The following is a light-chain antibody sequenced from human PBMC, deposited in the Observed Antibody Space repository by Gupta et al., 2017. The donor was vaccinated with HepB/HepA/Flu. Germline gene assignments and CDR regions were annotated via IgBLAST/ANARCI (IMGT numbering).Light chain of an antibody. CDR2: DIS. CDR1: QTVVTS. V-gene: IGKV3-15*01. Sequence: EILMTQSPVTLSMSPGERATLACRASQTVVTSIAWYQQRPGQAPRLLIYDISSRATDVPDRFSGSGSGTEFALTISSLQSEDFAVYYCQQYDNWPLTFGQGTKLEIK. CDR3: QQYDNWPLT. J-gene: IGKJ2*01.